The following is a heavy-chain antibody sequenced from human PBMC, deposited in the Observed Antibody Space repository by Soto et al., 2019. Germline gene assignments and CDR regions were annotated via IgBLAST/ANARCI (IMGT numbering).Heavy chain of an antibody. Sequence: XTLSLPCAAHNGSFTDYFWTWIRQSPGMGLEWIGEINHRGGATYNPSLRSRVTISIDTSKNHFSLSLRSLTEEDTAVYYCVARGMTYDFLSGTHPLDPWGHGTLVTVSS. D-gene: IGHD3-3*01. V-gene: IGHV4-34*01. CDR1: NGSFTDYF. CDR3: VARGMTYDFLSGTHPLDP. CDR2: INHRGGA. J-gene: IGHJ5*02.